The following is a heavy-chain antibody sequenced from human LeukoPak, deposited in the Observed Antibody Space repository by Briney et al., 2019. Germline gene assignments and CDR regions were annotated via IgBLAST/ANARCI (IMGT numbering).Heavy chain of an antibody. CDR1: GFTFISHA. V-gene: IGHV3-23*01. J-gene: IGHJ4*02. Sequence: GGSLRLSCAASGFTFISHAMTWVRQAPGKGLEWVSAISGSGDSAYYADSVKGRFTISRDNSKNTLYLQMNSLRVEDTAVYYCAKGRRFGQFFDYWGQGTLVTVSS. D-gene: IGHD3-10*01. CDR3: AKGRRFGQFFDY. CDR2: ISGSGDSA.